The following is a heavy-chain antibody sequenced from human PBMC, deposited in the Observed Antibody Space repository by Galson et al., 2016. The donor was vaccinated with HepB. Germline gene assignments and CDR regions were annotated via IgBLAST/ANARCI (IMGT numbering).Heavy chain of an antibody. CDR1: GFTFSRYG. D-gene: IGHD3-9*01. V-gene: IGHV3-30*03. CDR3: ARPKLTYYDILSGPPFFDY. Sequence: SLRLSCAASGFTFSRYGMHWVRQAPGKGLEWVAVISYDGSQKYYAESVKGRFSISRDNSRHTVFLQMNNLRAEDTAVFYCARPKLTYYDILSGPPFFDYWGQGSLVTVSS. CDR2: ISYDGSQK. J-gene: IGHJ4*02.